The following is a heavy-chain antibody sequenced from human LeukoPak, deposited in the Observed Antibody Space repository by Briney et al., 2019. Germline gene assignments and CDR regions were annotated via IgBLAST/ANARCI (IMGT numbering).Heavy chain of an antibody. CDR3: ARDPTSSAWHGPAS. CDR1: GFTFSSYA. J-gene: IGHJ5*02. D-gene: IGHD6-19*01. CDR2: ISGSGGST. Sequence: GGSLRLSCAASGFTFSSYAMTWVRQAPGEGLEWVSTISGSGGSTYYADSVKGRFTISRDNAKNTLYLQMNSLRAEDTAVYYCARDPTSSAWHGPASWGQGTLVTVSS. V-gene: IGHV3-23*01.